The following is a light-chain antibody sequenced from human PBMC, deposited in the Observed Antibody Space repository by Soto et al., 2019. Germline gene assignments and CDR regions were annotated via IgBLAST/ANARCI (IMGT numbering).Light chain of an antibody. V-gene: IGLV2-14*01. CDR3: SSYTSVSTFVV. CDR1: SSDIGRYNF. CDR2: EVT. J-gene: IGLJ1*01. Sequence: QSALTQPASVSGSPGQSINISCSGTSSDIGRYNFVSWYQQHPGKAPKLLVYEVTNRPSGVSNRFSGSKSGNTASLTIFGLQTEDEADYYCSSYTSVSTFVVFGTGTKLTVL.